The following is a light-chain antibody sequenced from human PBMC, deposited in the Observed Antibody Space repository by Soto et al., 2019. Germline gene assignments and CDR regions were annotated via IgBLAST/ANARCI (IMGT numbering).Light chain of an antibody. CDR3: QSYDSSLSGSV. CDR1: SSNIGAGYD. V-gene: IGLV1-40*01. J-gene: IGLJ2*01. CDR2: GNS. Sequence: QSVLTQPPSVSGAPGQRVTISCTGSSSNIGAGYDVHWYQQLPGTAPKLLIYGNSNQPSGVPDRFSGSKSGTSASLAITGLQAEDEADDYCQSYDSSLSGSVFGGGTQLTVL.